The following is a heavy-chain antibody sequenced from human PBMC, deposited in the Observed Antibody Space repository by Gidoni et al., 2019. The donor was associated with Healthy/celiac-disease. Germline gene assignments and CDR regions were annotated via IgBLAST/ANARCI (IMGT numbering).Heavy chain of an antibody. CDR2: IIPIFGTA. CDR3: ASAEAAAIFSPYYYGMDV. V-gene: IGHV1-69*01. D-gene: IGHD2-2*02. CDR1: GGTFSSYA. Sequence: QVQLVQSGAEVKKPRSSVKVSCKASGGTFSSYAISRVRQDPGQGLEWMGGIIPIFGTANYAQKFQGRGTITADESTSTAYMELSSLRSEDTAVYYCASAEAAAIFSPYYYGMDVWGQGTTVTVS. J-gene: IGHJ6*02.